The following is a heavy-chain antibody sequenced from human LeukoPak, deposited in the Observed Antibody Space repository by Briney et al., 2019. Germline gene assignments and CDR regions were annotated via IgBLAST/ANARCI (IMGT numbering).Heavy chain of an antibody. CDR2: INHRGST. CDR3: ARERVLYYDILTGYRNDAFDI. J-gene: IGHJ3*02. V-gene: IGHV4-34*01. CDR1: GGSFSGYY. D-gene: IGHD3-9*01. Sequence: SETLSLTCAVYGGSFSGYYWSWIRQPPGKGLEWIGEINHRGSTNYNPSLKSRVTISVDTSKNQFSLKLSSVTAADTAVYYCARERVLYYDILTGYRNDAFDIWGQGTMVTVSS.